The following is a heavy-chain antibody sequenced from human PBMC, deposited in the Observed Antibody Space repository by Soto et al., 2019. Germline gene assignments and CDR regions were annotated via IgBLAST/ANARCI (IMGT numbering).Heavy chain of an antibody. V-gene: IGHV3-33*01. J-gene: IGHJ6*02. CDR1: GFTFSSYG. D-gene: IGHD3-22*01. CDR2: IWYGGSNK. Sequence: PGGSLRLSCAASGFTFSSYGMHWVRQAPGKGLEWVAVIWYGGSNKYYADSVKGRFTISRDNSKNTLYLQMNSLRAEDTAVYYCAREMGVGYGSSGYWPYGMDVWGQGTTVTVSS. CDR3: AREMGVGYGSSGYWPYGMDV.